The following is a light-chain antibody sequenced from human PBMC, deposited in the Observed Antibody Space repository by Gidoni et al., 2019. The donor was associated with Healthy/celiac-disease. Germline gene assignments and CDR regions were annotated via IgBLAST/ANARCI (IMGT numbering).Light chain of an antibody. CDR3: QQYDNLPRT. CDR1: QDISNY. CDR2: DAS. V-gene: IGKV1-33*01. Sequence: DIQMTQSPSSLSASVGDRVTITCQASQDISNYLNWYQQKPGEAPKLLIYDASNLETGVPSRFIGSGSGTDFTFTISSLQPEDIATYYCQQYDNLPRTFGGGTKVEIK. J-gene: IGKJ4*01.